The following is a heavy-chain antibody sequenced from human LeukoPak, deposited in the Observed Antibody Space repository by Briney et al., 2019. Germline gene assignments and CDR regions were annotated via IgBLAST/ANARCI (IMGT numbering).Heavy chain of an antibody. Sequence: GGSLRLSCAASGFTVSNNYMSWVRQAPGKGLEWVSVIYSGGGTFYADSVKGRFTISRDNSKNTLYLQMSSLRVEDTAVYYCARRTAVSYYFDSWGQGTLVTVSS. V-gene: IGHV3-53*01. D-gene: IGHD1-1*01. CDR3: ARRTAVSYYFDS. J-gene: IGHJ4*02. CDR1: GFTVSNNY. CDR2: IYSGGGT.